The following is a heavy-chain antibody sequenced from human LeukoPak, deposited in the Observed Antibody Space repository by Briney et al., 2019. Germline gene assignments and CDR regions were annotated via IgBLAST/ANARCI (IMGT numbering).Heavy chain of an antibody. CDR3: ARDGGYCSGGTCYSTY. J-gene: IGHJ4*02. V-gene: IGHV3-7*03. Sequence: GGSLRLSCVASAFTFSSYWMTWVRQAPGKGLEWVASIKQDGSEKYYVDSVKSRFIISRDNAKNSLYLQMNSLRAEDTAVYYCARDGGYCSGGTCYSTYWGQGTLVTVSS. CDR1: AFTFSSYW. CDR2: IKQDGSEK. D-gene: IGHD2-15*01.